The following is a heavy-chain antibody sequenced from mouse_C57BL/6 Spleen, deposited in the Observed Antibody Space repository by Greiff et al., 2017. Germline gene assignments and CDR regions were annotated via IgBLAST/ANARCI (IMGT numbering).Heavy chain of an antibody. Sequence: QVQLQQPGAELVRPGTSVKLSCKASGYTFTSYWMHWVKQRPGQGLEWIGVIDPSDSYTNYNQKFKGKATLTVDTSSSTAYMQLSSLTSEDSAVYCCARDDYLPYWGQGTSVTVSS. CDR3: ARDDYLPY. J-gene: IGHJ4*01. CDR2: IDPSDSYT. CDR1: GYTFTSYW. D-gene: IGHD2-4*01. V-gene: IGHV1-59*01.